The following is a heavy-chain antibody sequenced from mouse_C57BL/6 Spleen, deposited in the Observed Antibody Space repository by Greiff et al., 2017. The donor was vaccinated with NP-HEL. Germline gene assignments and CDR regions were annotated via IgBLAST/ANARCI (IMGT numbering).Heavy chain of an antibody. CDR3: ARVLLRAEAMDY. CDR1: GFTFSSYA. Sequence: EVKLMESGGGLVKPGGSLKLSCAASGFTFSSYAMSWVRQTPEKRLEWVATISDGGSYTYYPDNVKGRFTISRDNAKNNLYLQMSHLKSEDTAMYYCARVLLRAEAMDYWGQGTSVTVSS. J-gene: IGHJ4*01. V-gene: IGHV5-4*03. CDR2: ISDGGSYT. D-gene: IGHD1-1*01.